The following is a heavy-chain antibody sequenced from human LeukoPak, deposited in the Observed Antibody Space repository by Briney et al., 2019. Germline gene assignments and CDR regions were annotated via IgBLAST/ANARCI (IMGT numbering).Heavy chain of an antibody. J-gene: IGHJ4*02. V-gene: IGHV1-18*01. CDR3: ARDGTMSTRAPGGVPDY. CDR2: ISAQHGQT. D-gene: IGHD3-10*02. Sequence: ASVKVSCKTSGYSENFYGITWVRQVAGQGLEWMGWISAQHGQTEYAPNNQDRVTMTTDTYTNTAYMELRSLRSDDTAVYYCARDGTMSTRAPGGVPDYWGQGTLVTVSS. CDR1: GYSENFYG.